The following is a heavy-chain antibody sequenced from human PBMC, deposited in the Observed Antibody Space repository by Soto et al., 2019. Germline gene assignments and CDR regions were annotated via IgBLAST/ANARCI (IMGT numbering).Heavy chain of an antibody. CDR1: GYTFTCYY. Sequence: ASVKVSCKASGYTFTCYYMHWVRQAPGQGLEWMGWINPNSGGTNYAQKLQGWVTMTRDTSISTAYMELSRLRSDDTAVYYCARSPYYYDSSGYYAHWGQGTLVTVSS. CDR2: INPNSGGT. V-gene: IGHV1-2*04. J-gene: IGHJ4*02. D-gene: IGHD3-22*01. CDR3: ARSPYYYDSSGYYAH.